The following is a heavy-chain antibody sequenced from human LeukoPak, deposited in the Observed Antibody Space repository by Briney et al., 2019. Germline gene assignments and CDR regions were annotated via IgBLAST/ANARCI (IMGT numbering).Heavy chain of an antibody. D-gene: IGHD3-9*01. J-gene: IGHJ4*02. V-gene: IGHV1-69*06. CDR3: ARAHYDILTGYYPFDY. Sequence: SVKVSCKASGGTFSSYAISWVRQAPGQGLEWMGGIIPIFGTANYAQKFQGRVTITADKSTSTAYMEPSSLRSEDTAVYYCARAHYDILTGYYPFDYWGQGTLVTVSS. CDR2: IIPIFGTA. CDR1: GGTFSSYA.